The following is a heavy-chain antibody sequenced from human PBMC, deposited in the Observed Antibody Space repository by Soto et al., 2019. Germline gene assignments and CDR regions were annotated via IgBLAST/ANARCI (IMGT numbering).Heavy chain of an antibody. D-gene: IGHD3-22*01. CDR2: IDPSDSYT. CDR3: ARRPDPYYDSSGSDYYGMDV. V-gene: IGHV5-10-1*01. CDR1: GYSFTSYW. Sequence: GESLKISCKGSGYSFTSYWISWVRQMPGKGLEWMGRIDPSDSYTNYSPSFQGHVTISADKSISTAYLQWSSLKASDTAMYYFARRPDPYYDSSGSDYYGMDVWGQGTTVTVSS. J-gene: IGHJ6*02.